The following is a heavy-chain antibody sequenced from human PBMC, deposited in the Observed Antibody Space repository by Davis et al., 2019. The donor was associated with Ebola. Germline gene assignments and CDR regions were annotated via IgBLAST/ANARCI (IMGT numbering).Heavy chain of an antibody. V-gene: IGHV1-8*01. D-gene: IGHD4-23*01. CDR2: VNPYSGHT. Sequence: ASVKVSCKASGYIFSNYDINWVRQASGQGLEWMGWVNPYSGHTGYVEKFKGRVTMTGDPSINTAYMELSSLTSADTAVYYCARGWGNSLGNDFWGQGTLVTVSS. CDR1: GYIFSNYD. J-gene: IGHJ4*02. CDR3: ARGWGNSLGNDF.